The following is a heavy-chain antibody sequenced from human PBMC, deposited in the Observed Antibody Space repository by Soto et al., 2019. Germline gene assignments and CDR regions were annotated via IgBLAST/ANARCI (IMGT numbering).Heavy chain of an antibody. D-gene: IGHD6-6*01. J-gene: IGHJ6*02. CDR2: ISGYNGNT. CDR3: AGGDHSTSLGGMDV. CDR1: GYTFSNYG. V-gene: IGHV1-18*01. Sequence: QVQLVQSGAEVKKPGASVTVSCKTSGYTFSNYGINWVRQAPGQGLEWMGWISGYNGNTNYAQQFQGRVTITADEPTSTGYLELSSLRSDDTAVYYCAGGDHSTSLGGMDVWGQGTTVIVSS.